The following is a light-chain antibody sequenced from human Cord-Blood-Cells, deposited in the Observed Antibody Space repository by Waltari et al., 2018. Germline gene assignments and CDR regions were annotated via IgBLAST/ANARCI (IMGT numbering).Light chain of an antibody. Sequence: DIVMTQSHDSLAVSLGERPTINCKSRKSVLYSSNNKNYLAWYQQKPGQPPKLLIYWASTRESGVPDRFSGSGSGTDFTLTISSLQAEDVAVYYCQQYYSTPWTFGQGTKVEIK. CDR1: KSVLYSSNNKNY. CDR2: WAS. V-gene: IGKV4-1*01. CDR3: QQYYSTPWT. J-gene: IGKJ1*01.